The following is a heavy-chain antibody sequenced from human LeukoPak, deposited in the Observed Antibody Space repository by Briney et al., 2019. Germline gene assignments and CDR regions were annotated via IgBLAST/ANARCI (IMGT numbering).Heavy chain of an antibody. CDR3: ARVDPLLSFDI. CDR2: ISGDGGGT. Sequence: PGGSLRLSCAASGFTFDDCAMHWVRQAPGKGLEWVSLISGDGGGTYYADSVKGRFTISRDNSKNSLYLQMNSLRAEDTAVYYCARVDPLLSFDIWGQGTMVTVSS. V-gene: IGHV3-43*02. J-gene: IGHJ3*02. CDR1: GFTFDDCA. D-gene: IGHD2-21*01.